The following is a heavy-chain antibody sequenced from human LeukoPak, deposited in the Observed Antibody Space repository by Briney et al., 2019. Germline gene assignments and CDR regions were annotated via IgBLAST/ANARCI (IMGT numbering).Heavy chain of an antibody. CDR1: GFTLSTNA. V-gene: IGHV3-33*08. CDR2: IWYDGSNK. D-gene: IGHD2-15*01. CDR3: ARDHLDGSGYLDY. J-gene: IGHJ4*02. Sequence: GGSLRLSCLTSGFTLSTNAMSWVRQAPGKGLEWVAVIWYDGSNKYHADSVKGRFTISRDNSKNTLYLQMNSLRAEDTAVYYCARDHLDGSGYLDYCGQGTLVTVSS.